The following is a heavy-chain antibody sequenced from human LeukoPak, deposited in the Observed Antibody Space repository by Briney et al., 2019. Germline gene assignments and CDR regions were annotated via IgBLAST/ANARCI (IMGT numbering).Heavy chain of an antibody. Sequence: GGSLRHSCAASGFTFSSYEMNWVRQAPGKGLEWVSYISSSGSTIYYADSVKGRFTISRDNAKNSLYLQMNSLRAEDTAVYYCARESKGYGDYYFDYWGQGTLVTVSS. D-gene: IGHD4-17*01. V-gene: IGHV3-48*03. CDR2: ISSSGSTI. CDR3: ARESKGYGDYYFDY. J-gene: IGHJ4*02. CDR1: GFTFSSYE.